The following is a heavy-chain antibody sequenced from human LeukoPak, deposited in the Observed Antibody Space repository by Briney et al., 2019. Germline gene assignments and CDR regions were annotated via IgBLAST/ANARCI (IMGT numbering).Heavy chain of an antibody. CDR2: ISSSSSYI. D-gene: IGHD3-22*01. V-gene: IGHV3-21*01. Sequence: GGSLRLSCAASGFTFSTYGMHWVRQAPGKGLEWVSSISSSSSYIYYADSVKGRFTISRDNAKNSLYLQMNSLRAEDTAVYYCARAYDSSGYYWYGMDVWGQGTTVTVSS. CDR3: ARAYDSSGYYWYGMDV. CDR1: GFTFSTYG. J-gene: IGHJ6*02.